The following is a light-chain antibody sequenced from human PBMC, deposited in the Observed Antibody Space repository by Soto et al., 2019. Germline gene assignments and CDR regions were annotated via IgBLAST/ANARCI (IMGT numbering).Light chain of an antibody. CDR1: QSIRNW. Sequence: DIQMTQSPSTLSASVGDRVTITCRASQSIRNWLAWYQQKPGKVPKLLIYDASSLASGVPSRFSGSGSGAEFTLTISSLQADDFATYYCQQYDKYWTFGQGTKVDIK. V-gene: IGKV1-5*01. CDR3: QQYDKYWT. J-gene: IGKJ1*01. CDR2: DAS.